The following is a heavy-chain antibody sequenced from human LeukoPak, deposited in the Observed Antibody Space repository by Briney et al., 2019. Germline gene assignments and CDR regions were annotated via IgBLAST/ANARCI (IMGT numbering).Heavy chain of an antibody. V-gene: IGHV1-2*02. CDR2: INPNSGGT. Sequence: ASVKVSCKASGYTFTVYYMHWVRQAPGQRLEWLGWINPNSGGTNYAQKFQGRVTMTRDTSMSTAYMEVSRMRSDDTAVYYCARDRSSITMYSSGITYYFDYWGQGTLVTVSS. CDR1: GYTFTVYY. J-gene: IGHJ4*02. D-gene: IGHD6-19*01. CDR3: ARDRSSITMYSSGITYYFDY.